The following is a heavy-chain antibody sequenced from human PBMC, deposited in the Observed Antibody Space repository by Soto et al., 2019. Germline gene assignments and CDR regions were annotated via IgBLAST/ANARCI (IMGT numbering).Heavy chain of an antibody. J-gene: IGHJ6*02. D-gene: IGHD1-1*01. CDR2: IYYSGST. Sequence: QVQLQESGPGLVKPSQTLSLTCTVSCGSISSGGYYWSWIRQHPGKGLEWIGYIYYSGSTYYNPSRKSRVTISVDTSKNPFCLKLGSVTAADTAVYYCARDHLKPISFEVERDYYYYYGMDVWVQGTTVTVSS. CDR3: ARDHLKPISFEVERDYYYYYGMDV. CDR1: CGSISSGGYY. V-gene: IGHV4-31*03.